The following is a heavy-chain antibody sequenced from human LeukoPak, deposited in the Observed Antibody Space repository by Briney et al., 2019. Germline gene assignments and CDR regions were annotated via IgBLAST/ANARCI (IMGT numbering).Heavy chain of an antibody. J-gene: IGHJ6*03. Sequence: GGSLRLSCAASGFNVSSNYMSWVRQAPGKGLEWVSLLYSGGSAFPADSVKGRFTLSTDTSKNTLYPQLNSLRAEDTAVYYWARAGGGYRYGYYYHFYMDVWGKGTTVTVSS. CDR1: GFNVSSNY. V-gene: IGHV3-53*01. CDR2: LYSGGSA. D-gene: IGHD5-18*01. CDR3: ARAGGGYRYGYYYHFYMDV.